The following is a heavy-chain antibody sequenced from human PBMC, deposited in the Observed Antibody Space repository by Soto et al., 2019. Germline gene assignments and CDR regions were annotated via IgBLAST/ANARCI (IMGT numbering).Heavy chain of an antibody. CDR3: TTGSVEGI. Sequence: EVQLVESAGGLVKPGGSLRLSCVASGFSFNEAWMNWVRQAPGEGLEWVGRIKTSAGGGATDYAAPVQSRLTISRDDSKNALYLHMNSLRTEETAIYYCTTGSVEGIWGQGTTVTVSS. CDR2: IKTSAGGGAT. V-gene: IGHV3-15*07. J-gene: IGHJ6*02. CDR1: GFSFNEAW. D-gene: IGHD2-15*01.